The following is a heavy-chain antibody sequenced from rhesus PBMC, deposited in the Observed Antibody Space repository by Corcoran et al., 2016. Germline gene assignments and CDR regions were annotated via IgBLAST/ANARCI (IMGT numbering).Heavy chain of an antibody. CDR1: GGSISGGYG. V-gene: IGHV4S7*01. CDR3: ARDSGVFTIFPLGYDY. J-gene: IGHJ4*01. CDR2: MYSSNGNT. Sequence: QVQLQESGPGLLKPSDTLSLTCAVSGGSISGGYGWGWIRQPPGKGLEWIGGMYSSNGNTYYNPSLKSRVTSSTDTSKNQFSLKLSSVTAADTAVYYCARDSGVFTIFPLGYDYWGQGVLVTVSS. D-gene: IGHD3-3*01.